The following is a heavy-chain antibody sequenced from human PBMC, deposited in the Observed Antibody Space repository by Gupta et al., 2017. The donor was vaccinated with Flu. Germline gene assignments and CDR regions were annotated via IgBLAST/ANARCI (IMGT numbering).Heavy chain of an antibody. Sequence: EVQLVESGGGLVQPGRSLRLSCAASGFTFDDYAMHWVRQAPGKGLEWVSGISWNSGSIGYADSVKGRFTISRDNAKNSLYLQMNSLRAEDTALYYCAKLSGSKGHFDYWGQGTLVTVSS. J-gene: IGHJ4*02. CDR2: ISWNSGSI. D-gene: IGHD5-12*01. CDR3: AKLSGSKGHFDY. CDR1: GFTFDDYA. V-gene: IGHV3-9*01.